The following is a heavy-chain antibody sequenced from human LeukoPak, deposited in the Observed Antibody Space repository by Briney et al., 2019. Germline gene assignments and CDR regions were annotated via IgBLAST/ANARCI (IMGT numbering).Heavy chain of an antibody. J-gene: IGHJ6*02. CDR3: ARDRHCANGVCHNSPGMDV. CDR1: GFTFSSYG. D-gene: IGHD2-8*01. V-gene: IGHV3-33*01. Sequence: PGGSLRLSCAASGFTFSSYGMHWVRQAPGKGLEWVADIWFDGKNEHFADSVRGRFTVSRDNSKNRMYLQINSLRVEDTAVYYCARDRHCANGVCHNSPGMDVWGQGTTVTVSS. CDR2: IWFDGKNE.